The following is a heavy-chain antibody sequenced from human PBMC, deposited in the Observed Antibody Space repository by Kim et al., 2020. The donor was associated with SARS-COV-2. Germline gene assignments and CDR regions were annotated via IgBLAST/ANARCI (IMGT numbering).Heavy chain of an antibody. CDR1: GITFSNYA. CDR2: ISYDGNNK. CDR3: ANGNSQYIIFYYFYF. J-gene: IGHJ4*02. V-gene: IGHV3-30*01. D-gene: IGHD2-15*01. Sequence: GGSLRLSCAASGITFSNYAMHWVRQAPGKGLEWVAVISYDGNNKYYAESVKGRFTISRDNSKSTLALQMNSLRPEDRAAYFCANGNSQYIIFYYFYFWRKGALLTVSS.